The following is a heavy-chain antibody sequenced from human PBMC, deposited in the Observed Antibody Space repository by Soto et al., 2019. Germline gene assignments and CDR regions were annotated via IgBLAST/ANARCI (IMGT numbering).Heavy chain of an antibody. D-gene: IGHD6-13*01. Sequence: QVQLQESGPGLVKPSETLSLTCTVSGGSISSYYWSWIRQPPGKGLEWIGYIYYSGSTNYNPSLKSRVTISVDTSKNQFSLKLSSVTAADTAVYYCAGGVQQLVDYWGQGTLVTVSS. CDR2: IYYSGST. CDR1: GGSISSYY. CDR3: AGGVQQLVDY. J-gene: IGHJ4*02. V-gene: IGHV4-59*01.